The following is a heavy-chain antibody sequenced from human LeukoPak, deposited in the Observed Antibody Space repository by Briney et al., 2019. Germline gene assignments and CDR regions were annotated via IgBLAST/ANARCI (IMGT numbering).Heavy chain of an antibody. CDR1: GFTFSSYG. CDR3: AKELIAAAGPTAYYYYGMDV. D-gene: IGHD6-13*01. Sequence: SGGSLRLSCAASGFTFSSYGMHWVRQAPGKGLERVAFIRYDGSNKYYADSVKGRFTISRDNSKNTLYLQMNSLRAEDTAVYYCAKELIAAAGPTAYYYYGMDVWGQGTTVTVSS. CDR2: IRYDGSNK. V-gene: IGHV3-30*02. J-gene: IGHJ6*02.